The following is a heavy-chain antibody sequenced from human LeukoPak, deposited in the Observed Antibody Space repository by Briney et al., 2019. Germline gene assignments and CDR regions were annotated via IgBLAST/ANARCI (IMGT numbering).Heavy chain of an antibody. CDR1: GFTFDNYA. CDR2: IPCNSGNT. J-gene: IGHJ4*02. Sequence: QPGRCLSLSCAASGFTFDNYAMRWVRQAPGKGLEWGSGIPCNSGNTGFADSVKRRFPSSRDTAEHSLYLQMNSLTPEDTAFYFCAKDMNSYGSGSSYNPWGPFDSWGEGTLVTVSS. D-gene: IGHD3-10*01. V-gene: IGHV3-9*01. CDR3: AKDMNSYGSGSSYNPWGPFDS.